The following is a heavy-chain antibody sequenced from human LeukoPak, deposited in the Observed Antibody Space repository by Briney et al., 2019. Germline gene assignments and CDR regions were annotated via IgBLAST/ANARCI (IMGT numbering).Heavy chain of an antibody. D-gene: IGHD5-12*01. CDR2: INPTGTAT. Sequence: ASVKVSCKASGYRFTIHHMHWVRQAPGQGLEWMGIINPTGTATRFAQNFQGRVTLTRDTSTSTDYMEVRSLRSDDTAVYYCARDFSGSWTWDYWGQGTLVTVSS. CDR1: GYRFTIHH. CDR3: ARDFSGSWTWDY. J-gene: IGHJ4*02. V-gene: IGHV1-46*01.